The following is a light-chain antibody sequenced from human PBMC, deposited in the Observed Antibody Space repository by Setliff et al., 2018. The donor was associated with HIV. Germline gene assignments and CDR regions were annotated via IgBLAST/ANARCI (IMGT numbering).Light chain of an antibody. V-gene: IGLV2-23*01. Sequence: QSVLTQPASVSGSPGQSITISCTGTSSDVGIYNFVSWYQQHPGTAPKLMIFEGSKRPSAVSNRFSGSKSGNVASLTISGLQAEDEADYYCCSNTGSNTFVFGTGTKVTVL. CDR1: SSDVGIYNF. J-gene: IGLJ1*01. CDR3: CSNTGSNTFV. CDR2: EGS.